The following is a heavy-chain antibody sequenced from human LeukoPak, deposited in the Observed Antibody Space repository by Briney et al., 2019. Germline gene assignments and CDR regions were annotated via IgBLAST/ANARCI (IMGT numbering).Heavy chain of an antibody. CDR1: GFTLSSYA. CDR3: AKDRGRYPDY. CDR2: ISGIGGST. Sequence: HTGGSLRLSCAASGFTLSSYAMSWVRQAPGKGLEWVSAISGIGGSTYYADSVKGRFTISRDNAKDTVLLQMNSLRAEDTAVYYCAKDRGRYPDYWGQGTLVTVSS. D-gene: IGHD3-16*02. V-gene: IGHV3-23*01. J-gene: IGHJ4*02.